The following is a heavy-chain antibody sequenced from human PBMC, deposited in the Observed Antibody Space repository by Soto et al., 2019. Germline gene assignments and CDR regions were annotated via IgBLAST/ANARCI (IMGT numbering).Heavy chain of an antibody. CDR2: IYASGST. CDR3: ARAGGYEVQGGNWFDP. CDR1: GGSISSHY. V-gene: IGHV4-4*07. J-gene: IGHJ5*02. D-gene: IGHD5-12*01. Sequence: SETLSLTCSVSGGSISSHYWSWIRQPAGRGLEWIGRIYASGSTNYNPSLKSRVTMSLDTSRNQFSLKLTSVTAADTAVYFCARAGGYEVQGGNWFDPWGQGTLVTVSS.